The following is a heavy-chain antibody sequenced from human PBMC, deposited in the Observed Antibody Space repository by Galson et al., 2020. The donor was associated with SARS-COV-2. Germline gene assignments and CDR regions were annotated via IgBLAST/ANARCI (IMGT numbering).Heavy chain of an antibody. Sequence: GGSLRLSCAASGFTFSSYGMHWVRQAPGKGLEWVAVISYDGSNKYYADSVKGRFTISRDNSKNTLYLQMNSLRAEDTAVYYCAKDLRGYQMLSRFDEWGQGTLVTVSS. CDR1: GFTFSSYG. J-gene: IGHJ5*02. CDR3: AKDLRGYQMLSRFDE. V-gene: IGHV3-30*18. CDR2: ISYDGSNK. D-gene: IGHD2-2*01.